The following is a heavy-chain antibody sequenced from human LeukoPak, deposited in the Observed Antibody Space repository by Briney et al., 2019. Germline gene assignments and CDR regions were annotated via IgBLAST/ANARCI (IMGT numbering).Heavy chain of an antibody. CDR3: ARGPEFATRGNSEDNKYYFDY. CDR2: IYYSGST. D-gene: IGHD4-23*01. J-gene: IGHJ4*02. V-gene: IGHV4-59*01. CDR1: GGSISSYY. Sequence: SETLSLTCTVSGGSISSYYWSWLRQPPGKGLEWIGYIYYSGSTNYNPPLKSRVTISVDTSKNQFSLKLSSVTAADTAVYYCARGPEFATRGNSEDNKYYFDYWGQGTLVTVSS.